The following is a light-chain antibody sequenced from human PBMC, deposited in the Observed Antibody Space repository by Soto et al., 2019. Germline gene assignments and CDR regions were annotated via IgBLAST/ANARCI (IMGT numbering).Light chain of an antibody. J-gene: IGLJ2*01. CDR2: EVT. CDR3: CSYAGSNTVV. Sequence: QSVLAQPPSASGSPGQSVTISCAGTSSDVGGYNYVSWYQLHPGKAPKHIIYEVTKRPSGVPDRFSGSKSGNTASLTVSGLQTEDEADYHCCSYAGSNTVVFGGGTKVTVL. V-gene: IGLV2-8*01. CDR1: SSDVGGYNY.